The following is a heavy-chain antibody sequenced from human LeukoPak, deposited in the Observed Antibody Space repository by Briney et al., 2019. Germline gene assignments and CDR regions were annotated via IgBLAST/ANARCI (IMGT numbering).Heavy chain of an antibody. J-gene: IGHJ4*02. Sequence: SETLSLTCTVSGYSISSDYSWGWIRQPPGNGLQWIGIIYHTGSTHYNPPLKSRPTISVDTSKNQFSLKLSCVTASDTAVSYWARHGGKIYGDYVVYYWGQGTLVTVSS. D-gene: IGHD4-17*01. CDR3: ARHGGKIYGDYVVYY. V-gene: IGHV4-38-2*02. CDR1: GYSISSDYS. CDR2: IYHTGST.